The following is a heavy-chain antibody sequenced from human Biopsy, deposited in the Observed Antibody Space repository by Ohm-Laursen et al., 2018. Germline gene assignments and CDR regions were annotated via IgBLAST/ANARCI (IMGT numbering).Heavy chain of an antibody. CDR3: AKGGYCTTSSCYMDLDY. CDR2: ISGSGGNT. CDR1: GFTFSEYA. Sequence: SLRLSCAASGFTFSEYAMNGVRQAPGKGMDWVSTISGSGGNTYYADSVRGRYTVARDGSKSTLYLQMSSLSAEDTAFYYCAKGGYCTTSSCYMDLDYWGQGTLVTVSS. V-gene: IGHV3-23*01. J-gene: IGHJ4*02. D-gene: IGHD2-2*02.